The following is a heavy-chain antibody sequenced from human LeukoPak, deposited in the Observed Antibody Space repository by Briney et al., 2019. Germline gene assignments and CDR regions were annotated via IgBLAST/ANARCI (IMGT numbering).Heavy chain of an antibody. V-gene: IGHV4-59*12. Sequence: SETLSLTCTVSGGSMSGFFWTWVRQPPGRELEWMGSIYYSGRSTKSNPSPKRRVTISVDTSKSQFSLKLSSVTAADTAVYYCARAYGRNSDDASNFAYWGQGTLVTVSS. CDR1: GGSMSGFF. J-gene: IGHJ4*02. CDR3: ARAYGRNSDDASNFAY. D-gene: IGHD4-23*01. CDR2: IYYSGRST.